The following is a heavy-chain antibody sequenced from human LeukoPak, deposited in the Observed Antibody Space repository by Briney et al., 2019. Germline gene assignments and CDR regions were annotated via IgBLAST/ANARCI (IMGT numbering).Heavy chain of an antibody. V-gene: IGHV4-59*08. J-gene: IGHJ4*02. CDR3: AGAWYDILSGYHDGFDY. D-gene: IGHD3-9*01. Sequence: SETLSLTCTVPGGSISTYYWNWIRQPPGKGLEWIGYIYYSGSSNCNPSLKSRVTISVDTSKNQFSLKLSSVTAADTAVYYCAGAWYDILSGYHDGFDYWGQGTLVTVSS. CDR2: IYYSGSS. CDR1: GGSISTYY.